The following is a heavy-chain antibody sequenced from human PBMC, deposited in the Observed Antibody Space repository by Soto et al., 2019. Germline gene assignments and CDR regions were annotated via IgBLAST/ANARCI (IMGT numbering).Heavy chain of an antibody. CDR1: GFSFSYYC. CDR3: AKGVQGSYSSYHFDY. CDR2: VSSDTRNK. D-gene: IGHD5-18*01. J-gene: IGHJ4*02. V-gene: IGHV3-30*18. Sequence: PGGSLRLSCAASGFSFSYYCMHWVRQAPGKGLQWVAVVSSDTRNKYYADSVKGRFTISRDNSKNIVYLQMNSLRVEDTAVYYCAKGVQGSYSSYHFDYWGQGTLVTVSS.